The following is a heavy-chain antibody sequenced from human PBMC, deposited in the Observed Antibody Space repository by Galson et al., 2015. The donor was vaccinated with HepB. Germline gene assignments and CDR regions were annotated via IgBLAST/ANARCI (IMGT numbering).Heavy chain of an antibody. V-gene: IGHV3-21*01. J-gene: IGHJ5*02. CDR3: ARVISSGLWKWFDP. Sequence: SLRLSCAASGFTFRTSGMTWVRQAPGKGLEWVAVIGCRETYKHYADSVKGRFAISRDNAKNTLYLQMTSLRVEDTAVYYCARVISSGLWKWFDPWGQGTLVTVSS. D-gene: IGHD4/OR15-4a*01. CDR1: GFTFRTSG. CDR2: IGCRETYK.